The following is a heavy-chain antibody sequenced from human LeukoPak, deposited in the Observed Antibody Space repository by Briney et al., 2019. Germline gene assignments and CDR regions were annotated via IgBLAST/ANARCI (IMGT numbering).Heavy chain of an antibody. V-gene: IGHV1-2*02. CDR3: ARVRLADERAWAY. Sequence: ASVKVSCKASGYTFSDFYIHWVRQAPGQGLEYVGWITPKSGDTYSPQRFQGRVTMTRDASISTAYMELSILRSDDTAVYSCARVRLADERAWAYWGQGTLVTVSS. CDR2: ITPKSGDT. D-gene: IGHD3-3*02. CDR1: GYTFSDFY. J-gene: IGHJ4*02.